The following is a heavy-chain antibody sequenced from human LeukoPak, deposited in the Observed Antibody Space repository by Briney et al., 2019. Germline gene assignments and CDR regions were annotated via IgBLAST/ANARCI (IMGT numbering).Heavy chain of an antibody. J-gene: IGHJ4*02. Sequence: GRSLRLSCAASGFTFSNYGMHWVRQAPGKGLEWVAIIWKDGSNMYYGDSVKGRFTISGDNAKNTLYLQMNSLRAEDTAVCYCARGGREVDFWGQGTLVTVSS. V-gene: IGHV3-33*01. CDR1: GFTFSNYG. CDR3: ARGGREVDF. CDR2: IWKDGSNM. D-gene: IGHD3-16*01.